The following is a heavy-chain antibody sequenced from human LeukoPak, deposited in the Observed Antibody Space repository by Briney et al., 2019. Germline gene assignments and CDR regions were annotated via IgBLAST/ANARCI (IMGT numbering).Heavy chain of an antibody. Sequence: GASVKVSCKVSGYTLTELSMHWVRQAPGKGLEWMGGFDPEDGETIYAQKFQGRVTMTEDTSTDTAYMELSSLRSEDTAAYYCATVGSQVTLGGVTRGVWFDPWGQGTLVTVSS. CDR1: GYTLTELS. D-gene: IGHD3-16*01. CDR3: ATVGSQVTLGGVTRGVWFDP. J-gene: IGHJ5*02. CDR2: FDPEDGET. V-gene: IGHV1-24*01.